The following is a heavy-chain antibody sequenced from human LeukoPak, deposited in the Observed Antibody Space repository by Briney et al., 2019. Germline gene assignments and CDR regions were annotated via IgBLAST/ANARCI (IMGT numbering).Heavy chain of an antibody. CDR2: INPNSGDT. J-gene: IGHJ4*02. CDR1: GYTFTGYY. V-gene: IGHV1-2*02. Sequence: ASVKVSCKASGYTFTGYYMHWVRQAPGQGLEWMGWINPNSGDTNYAQKFQGRVTMTWDTSISTAHMELSRLRSDDTAVYYCARELSTVGFDYWGQGTLVTVSS. D-gene: IGHD5/OR15-5a*01. CDR3: ARELSTVGFDY.